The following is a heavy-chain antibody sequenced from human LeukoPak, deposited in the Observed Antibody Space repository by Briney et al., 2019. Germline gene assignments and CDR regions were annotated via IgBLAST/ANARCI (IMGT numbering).Heavy chain of an antibody. CDR1: GFTFSSYS. D-gene: IGHD3-22*01. CDR2: ISSSSSYI. Sequence: PGGSLRLSCAASGFTFSSYSMNWARQAPGKGLEWVSSISSSSSYIYYADSVKGRFTISRDNAKNSLYLQMNSLRAEDTAVYYCARVRDSSGYPAASSYWGQGTLVTVSS. V-gene: IGHV3-21*01. J-gene: IGHJ4*02. CDR3: ARVRDSSGYPAASSY.